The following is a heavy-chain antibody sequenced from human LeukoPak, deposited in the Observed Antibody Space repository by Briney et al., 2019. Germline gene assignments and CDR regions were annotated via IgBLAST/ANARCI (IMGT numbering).Heavy chain of an antibody. CDR1: GFTFSSYG. CDR3: ARGYSSSWLGYFDY. Sequence: HPGGSLRLSCAASGFTFSSYGIHWVRQAQDNGLEWVAVVSSDGSIKYYADSVKGRFTISRDTSKNTVYLQMNSLGAEDTAFYYCARGYSSSWLGYFDYWGQGTLVTVSS. J-gene: IGHJ4*02. V-gene: IGHV3-30*03. CDR2: VSSDGSIK. D-gene: IGHD6-13*01.